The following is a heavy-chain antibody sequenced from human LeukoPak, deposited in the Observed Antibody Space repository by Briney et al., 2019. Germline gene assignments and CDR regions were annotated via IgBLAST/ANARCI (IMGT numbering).Heavy chain of an antibody. J-gene: IGHJ4*02. V-gene: IGHV3-30*18. CDR2: ISSDGRDK. Sequence: PGGSLRLSCAASGFTFSSYAIHWVRQAPGEGLEWVAVISSDGRDKHHADSVKGRFTISRDNSKNTLFLQTNSLRPEDTAVYYCAKDLRRIAAYYFDYWGQGTLVTVSS. CDR1: GFTFSSYA. CDR3: AKDLRRIAAYYFDY. D-gene: IGHD6-25*01.